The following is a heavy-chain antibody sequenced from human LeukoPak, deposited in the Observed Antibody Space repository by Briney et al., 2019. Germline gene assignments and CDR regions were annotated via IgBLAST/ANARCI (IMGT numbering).Heavy chain of an antibody. CDR1: GFTFSSYW. CDR3: ARSYSSSWYYFDY. V-gene: IGHV3-7*01. CDR2: IKQDGSEK. J-gene: IGHJ4*02. Sequence: GGSLRLSCAASGFTFSSYWMSWVRQAPGKGLEWVANIKQDGSEKYYADSVKGRFTISRDNSKNTLYLQMNSLRAEDTAVYYCARSYSSSWYYFDYWGQGTLVTVSS. D-gene: IGHD6-13*01.